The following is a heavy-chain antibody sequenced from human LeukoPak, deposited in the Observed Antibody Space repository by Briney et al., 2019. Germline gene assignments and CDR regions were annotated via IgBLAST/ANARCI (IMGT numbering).Heavy chain of an antibody. CDR1: GFTFSSYS. CDR2: ISSSSSYI. V-gene: IGHV3-21*01. D-gene: IGHD6-19*01. Sequence: GGSLRLSCAASGFTFSSYSMNWVRQAPGKGLEWVSSISSSSSYIYYADSVKGRFTISRDNAKNSLYLQMNSLRAEDTAVYYCAREPNIEQWLVRYYYYYMDVWGKGTTVTVSS. J-gene: IGHJ6*03. CDR3: AREPNIEQWLVRYYYYYMDV.